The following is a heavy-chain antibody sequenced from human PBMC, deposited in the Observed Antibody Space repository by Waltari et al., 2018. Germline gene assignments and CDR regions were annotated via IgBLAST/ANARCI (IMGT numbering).Heavy chain of an antibody. CDR2: ISWSGGII. V-gene: IGHV3-9*01. J-gene: IGHJ4*02. CDR1: GFTFDDYA. Sequence: EVQLVESGGGLVQPGRSLRLSCAASGFTFDDYAMHWVRQAPGKGLEWVVGISWSGGIIGYADSVKGRSTISIANSKTSLYQQMNSLRAEDTALYYCAKSSSGYYSFDYWGQGTLVIVSS. CDR3: AKSSSGYYSFDY. D-gene: IGHD3-22*01.